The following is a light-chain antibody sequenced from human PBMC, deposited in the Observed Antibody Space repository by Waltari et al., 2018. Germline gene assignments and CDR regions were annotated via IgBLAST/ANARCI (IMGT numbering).Light chain of an antibody. CDR3: QHYATSPEMYT. CDR2: AAS. CDR1: QSVSSRH. Sequence: EIELTQSPGTLSLSPGERATLSCRASQSVSSRHLAWYQHGPGQAPRLLIIAASTRATGITDRFSGSGSGTDFTLTISRLEPEDFAVYYCQHYATSPEMYTFGQGTKLEIK. V-gene: IGKV3-20*01. J-gene: IGKJ2*01.